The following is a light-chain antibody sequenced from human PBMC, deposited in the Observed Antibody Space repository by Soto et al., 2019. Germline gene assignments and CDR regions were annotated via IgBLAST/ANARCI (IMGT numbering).Light chain of an antibody. CDR2: AAS. CDR3: QKDNSAPLT. CDR1: QTISTC. Sequence: IQMTQSPSTLSASVGDRVTFTCRASQTISTCLAWYQQKPGDAPHLLLYAASTLQSGVPSRFSGSGSGTDSTLANSILQTEAVATYYCQKDNSAPLTFGGGTKVEIK. V-gene: IGKV1-27*01. J-gene: IGKJ4*01.